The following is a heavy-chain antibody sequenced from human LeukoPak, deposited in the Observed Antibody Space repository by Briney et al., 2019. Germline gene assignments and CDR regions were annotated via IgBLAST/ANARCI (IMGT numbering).Heavy chain of an antibody. V-gene: IGHV3-23*01. Sequence: GSLRLSCAASGFTFSIYAMSWVRQAPGKGLEWVSAISGGGGSTYYADSVKGRFSISRDNSKNTLYLQMNILRADDTAVYYCAKFIFPTNDSNGSLDYWGQGTLVTVSS. D-gene: IGHD3-22*01. CDR2: ISGGGGST. CDR1: GFTFSIYA. J-gene: IGHJ4*02. CDR3: AKFIFPTNDSNGSLDY.